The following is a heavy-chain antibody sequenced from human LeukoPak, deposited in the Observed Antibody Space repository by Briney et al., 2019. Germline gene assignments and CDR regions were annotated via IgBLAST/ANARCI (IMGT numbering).Heavy chain of an antibody. V-gene: IGHV4-59*08. CDR2: IFYSGST. CDR1: GGSIRGYF. D-gene: IGHD5-18*01. Sequence: SETLSLTCTVSGGSIRGYFWSWIRQPPGRTLEWIGYIFYSGSTNYNPSLKGRATILVDTSKNQFALKVTSVTAADTAVYYCARHGQTSMVPIDYWGQGTLVTVSS. J-gene: IGHJ4*02. CDR3: ARHGQTSMVPIDY.